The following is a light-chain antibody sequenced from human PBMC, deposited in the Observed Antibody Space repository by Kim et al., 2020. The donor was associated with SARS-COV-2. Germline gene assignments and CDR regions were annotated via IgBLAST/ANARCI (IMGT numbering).Light chain of an antibody. CDR1: SLRSYY. Sequence: SSELTQDPAVSVALGQTVRITFQGDSLRSYYASWYQQKPGQAPVLVIYGKNNRPSGIPDRFSGSSSGNTASLTITGAQAEDGADYYCNSRDSSGNHLVFGGGTKLTVL. V-gene: IGLV3-19*01. CDR2: GKN. CDR3: NSRDSSGNHLV. J-gene: IGLJ3*02.